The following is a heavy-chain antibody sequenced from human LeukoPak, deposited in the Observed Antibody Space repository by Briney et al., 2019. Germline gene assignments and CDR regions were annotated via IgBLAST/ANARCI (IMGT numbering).Heavy chain of an antibody. V-gene: IGHV3-30*03. J-gene: IGHJ4*02. CDR2: ISYDGSNK. CDR3: ARVLYSSSPGGFDY. Sequence: GGSLRLSCAASGFTFSSYGMHRVRQAPGKGLEWVAVISYDGSNKYYADSVKGRFTISRDNSKNTLYLQMNSLRTEDTAVYYCARVLYSSSPGGFDYWGQGTLVTVSS. CDR1: GFTFSSYG. D-gene: IGHD6-13*01.